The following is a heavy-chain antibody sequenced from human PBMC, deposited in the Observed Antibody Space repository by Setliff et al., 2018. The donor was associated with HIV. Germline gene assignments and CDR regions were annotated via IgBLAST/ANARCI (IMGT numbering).Heavy chain of an antibody. D-gene: IGHD2-15*01. Sequence: GESLKISCKGSGYSFNNYWIGWVRQMSGKGLEWMGIIYPGDSDTTYSPSFQGQVNISADKSISTAFLQWSSLKASDTAIYYCARIPRWYYYYMDVWGKGTTVTVSS. CDR3: ARIPRWYYYYMDV. J-gene: IGHJ6*03. V-gene: IGHV5-51*01. CDR1: GYSFNNYW. CDR2: IYPGDSDT.